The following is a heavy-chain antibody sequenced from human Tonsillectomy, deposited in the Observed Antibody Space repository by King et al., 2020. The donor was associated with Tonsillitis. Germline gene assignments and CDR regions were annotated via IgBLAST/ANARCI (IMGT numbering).Heavy chain of an antibody. J-gene: IGHJ4*02. CDR3: ARGNLLRFLEWFPHFDY. V-gene: IGHV1-46*03. Sequence: QLVQSGAEVKKPGASVKVSCKASGYTFTSYYIHWGRQAPGQGLEWMGIIHPSCGSTRYAQKFQGRVTMTRDTSTSTVYMELSSRRSEDTAVYYCARGNLLRFLEWFPHFDYWGQGTLVTVSS. CDR2: IHPSCGST. D-gene: IGHD3-3*01. CDR1: GYTFTSYY.